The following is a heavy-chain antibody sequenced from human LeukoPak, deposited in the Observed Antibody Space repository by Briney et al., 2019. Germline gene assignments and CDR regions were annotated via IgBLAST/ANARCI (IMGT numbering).Heavy chain of an antibody. CDR2: INHSGST. V-gene: IGHV4-34*01. J-gene: IGHJ5*02. CDR1: GGSFSGYY. Sequence: SETLSLTCAVYGGSFSGYYWSWIRQPPGKGLEWIGEINHSGSTNYNPSLKSRVTISVDTSKNQFSLKLSSVTAADRAVYYCARGLRTSTRESNWFDPWGQGTLVTVSS. CDR3: ARGLRTSTRESNWFDP. D-gene: IGHD2-2*01.